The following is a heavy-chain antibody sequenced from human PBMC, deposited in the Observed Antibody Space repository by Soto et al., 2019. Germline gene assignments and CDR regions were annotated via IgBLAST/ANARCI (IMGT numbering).Heavy chain of an antibody. Sequence: EVQLLESGGGLVQPGGSLRLSCAASGFTFSSYALNWVRQAPGKGLEWASAISGSGGSTYCGDAVKGRFTISRDNSKNTLYLQMNSLRAEDTAVYYCAKASGYSGYDLEYWGQGPLVTVTS. CDR2: ISGSGGST. D-gene: IGHD5-12*01. CDR3: AKASGYSGYDLEY. J-gene: IGHJ4*02. CDR1: GFTFSSYA. V-gene: IGHV3-23*01.